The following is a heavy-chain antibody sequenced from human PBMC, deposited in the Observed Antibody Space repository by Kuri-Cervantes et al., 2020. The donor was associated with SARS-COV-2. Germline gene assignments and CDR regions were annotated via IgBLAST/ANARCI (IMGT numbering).Heavy chain of an antibody. D-gene: IGHD5-18*01. CDR1: GFTFSSYA. Sequence: GGALKIYCAASGFTFSSYAMSWVRQAPGKGLEGVSAISGSGGSTYYADSVKGRSTISRDNSKNTLYLQMTSLRAEDTAVYYCARVVFDTAMVYFDYWGQGTLVTVSS. J-gene: IGHJ4*02. CDR2: ISGSGGST. V-gene: IGHV3-23*01. CDR3: ARVVFDTAMVYFDY.